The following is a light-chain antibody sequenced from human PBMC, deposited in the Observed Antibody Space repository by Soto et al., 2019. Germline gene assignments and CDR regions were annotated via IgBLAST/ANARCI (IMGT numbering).Light chain of an antibody. Sequence: IVMTQYPATMSVSPGERATLSCRASQSVSSNLAWYQQKPGQAPRLLIFGASKRATGIPDRFSGSGSGRDFTLTISGLEPEDFAVYYCQQYGSSPLISFGQGTRLEI. CDR1: QSVSSN. CDR2: GAS. J-gene: IGKJ5*01. CDR3: QQYGSSPLIS. V-gene: IGKV3-20*01.